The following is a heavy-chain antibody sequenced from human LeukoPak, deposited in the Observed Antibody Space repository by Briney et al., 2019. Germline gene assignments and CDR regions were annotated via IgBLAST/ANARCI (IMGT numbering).Heavy chain of an antibody. CDR3: ARRAGDCSGGSCNYYFDY. CDR1: GYTFTSYG. Sequence: GASVKVSCKASGYTFTSYGISWVRQAPGQGLEWMGWISAYNGNTNYAQKLQGRVTMTTDTSTSTAYMELRGLRSDDTAVYYCARRAGDCSGGSCNYYFDYWGQGTLVTVSS. D-gene: IGHD2-15*01. CDR2: ISAYNGNT. J-gene: IGHJ4*02. V-gene: IGHV1-18*01.